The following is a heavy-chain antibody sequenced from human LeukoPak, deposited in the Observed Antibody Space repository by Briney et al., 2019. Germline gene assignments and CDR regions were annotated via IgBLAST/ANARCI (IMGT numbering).Heavy chain of an antibody. CDR1: GFTFSSYG. CDR3: AKDYDFWSGYSPEFDY. CDR2: IWYDGSNK. J-gene: IGHJ4*02. V-gene: IGHV3-30*02. D-gene: IGHD3-3*01. Sequence: GGSLRLSCAASGFTFSSYGMHWVRQAPGKGLEWVAVIWYDGSNKYYADSVKGRFTISRDNSKNTLYLQMNSLRAEDTAVYYCAKDYDFWSGYSPEFDYWGQGTLVTVSS.